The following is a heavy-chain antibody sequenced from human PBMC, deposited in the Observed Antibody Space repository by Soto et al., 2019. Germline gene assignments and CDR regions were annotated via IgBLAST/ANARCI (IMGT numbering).Heavy chain of an antibody. D-gene: IGHD6-13*01. CDR1: GGSISSYY. J-gene: IGHJ3*02. CDR3: ARPAAAGRGYDAFDI. Sequence: SETLSLTCTVSGGSISSYYWSWIRQPPGKGLEWIGYMYHSGSTYYNPSLKSRVTISIDRSKNQFSLKLSSVTAADTAMYYCARPAAAGRGYDAFDIWGQGTMVTVSS. V-gene: IGHV4-59*12. CDR2: MYHSGST.